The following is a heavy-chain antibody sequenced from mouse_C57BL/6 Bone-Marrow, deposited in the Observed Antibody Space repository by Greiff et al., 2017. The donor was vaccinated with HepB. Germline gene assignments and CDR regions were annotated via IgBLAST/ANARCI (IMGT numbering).Heavy chain of an antibody. D-gene: IGHD3-2*02. V-gene: IGHV1-5*01. J-gene: IGHJ3*01. Sequence: EVQGVESGTVLARPGASVKMSCKTSGYTFTSYWMHWVKQRPGQGLEWIGAIYPGNSDTSYNQKFKGKAKLTAVTSASTAYMELSSLTNEDSAVYYCTRGQLRLLLEADWGQGTLVTVSA. CDR3: TRGQLRLLLEAD. CDR2: IYPGNSDT. CDR1: GYTFTSYW.